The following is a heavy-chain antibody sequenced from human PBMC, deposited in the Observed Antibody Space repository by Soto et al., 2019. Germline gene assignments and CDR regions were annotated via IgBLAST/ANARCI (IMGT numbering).Heavy chain of an antibody. J-gene: IGHJ3*02. D-gene: IGHD6-6*01. CDR1: GDSVSINSGA. CDR3: AREEQLASKDLQDAFDI. Sequence: SQTLSLTCAISGDSVSINSGAWNWIRQSPSRGLEWLGRTYYRSKWYNDYAVSVKSRITINPDTSKNQFSLQLNSVTPEDTAVYYCAREEQLASKDLQDAFDIWGQGTMVTVSS. CDR2: TYYRSKWYN. V-gene: IGHV6-1*01.